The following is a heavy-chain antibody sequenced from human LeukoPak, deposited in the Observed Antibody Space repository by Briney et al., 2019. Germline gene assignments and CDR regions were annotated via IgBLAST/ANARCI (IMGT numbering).Heavy chain of an antibody. CDR1: GFTFSSYA. Sequence: GGSLRLSCAASGFTFSSYAMHWVRQAPGKGLEWVAVISYDGSNKYYADSVKGRFTISRDNSKNTLYLQMNSLRAEDTAVYYCARVILEWLRGYYYMDVWGKGTTVTVSS. D-gene: IGHD3-3*01. J-gene: IGHJ6*03. V-gene: IGHV3-30-3*01. CDR3: ARVILEWLRGYYYMDV. CDR2: ISYDGSNK.